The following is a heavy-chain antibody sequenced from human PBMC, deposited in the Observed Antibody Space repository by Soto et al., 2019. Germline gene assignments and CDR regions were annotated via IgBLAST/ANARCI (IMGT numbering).Heavy chain of an antibody. Sequence: EVQLVESGGGLVQPGGSLRLSCTASGFTFSSYGMNWVRQAPGKGLEWVSSISSSSSTIYYADSVRGRFTISRDNAKNSVYVQMNSLRDEDTAVYYCAREISVAGGHFDYWGQGKLVTVSS. CDR3: AREISVAGGHFDY. D-gene: IGHD6-19*01. J-gene: IGHJ4*02. CDR2: ISSSSSTI. CDR1: GFTFSSYG. V-gene: IGHV3-48*02.